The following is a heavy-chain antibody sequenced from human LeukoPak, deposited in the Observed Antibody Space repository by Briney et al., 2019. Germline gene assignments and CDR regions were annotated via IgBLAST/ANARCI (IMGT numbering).Heavy chain of an antibody. D-gene: IGHD3-22*01. V-gene: IGHV4-34*01. CDR2: INHSGST. Sequence: SETLSLTCAVYGGSFSGYYWSWIRQPPGKGLEWIGEINHSGSTNYNPSLKSRVTISVDTSKNQFSLKLSSVTAADTAVYYCARERLLTYYYDSSGLGAFGIWGQGTMVTVSS. CDR3: ARERLLTYYYDSSGLGAFGI. CDR1: GGSFSGYY. J-gene: IGHJ3*02.